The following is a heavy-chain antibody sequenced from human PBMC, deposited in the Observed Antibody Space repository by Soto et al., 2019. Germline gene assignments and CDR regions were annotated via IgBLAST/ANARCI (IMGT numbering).Heavy chain of an antibody. CDR3: ARGFDSGKFYAFES. V-gene: IGHV4-31*03. CDR2: IYYSGTT. Sequence: QVQLQESGPGLVKPSQTLSLTCTVSGDSIMRDSYYWNWIRRHPGKGLEWIGYIYYSGTTAYNPSLKTRVTISPDTSKNQFSLNLSSVTAADTAVYCARGFDSGKFYAFESWGRGTQVTVSS. J-gene: IGHJ4*02. CDR1: GDSIMRDSYY. D-gene: IGHD1-26*01.